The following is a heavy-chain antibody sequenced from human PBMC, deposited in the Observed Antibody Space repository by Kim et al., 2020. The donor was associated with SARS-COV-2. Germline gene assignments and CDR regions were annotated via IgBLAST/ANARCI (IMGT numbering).Heavy chain of an antibody. J-gene: IGHJ4*02. Sequence: SETLSLTCTVSGGSISSSGYYWGWIRQPPEKGLEWIGSIYYSGTTYYNPSLKSRVTISVDTSKNQFSLKLSSVTAADTAVYYCATFYGLGKSSAYLGQGTLVTTSS. CDR2: IYYSGTT. V-gene: IGHV4-39*01. D-gene: IGHD3-10*01. CDR1: GGSISSSGYY. CDR3: ATFYGLGKSSAY.